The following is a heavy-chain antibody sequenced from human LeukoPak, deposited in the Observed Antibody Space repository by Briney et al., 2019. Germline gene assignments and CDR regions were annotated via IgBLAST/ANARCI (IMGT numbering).Heavy chain of an antibody. D-gene: IGHD1-14*01. V-gene: IGHV1-2*02. J-gene: IGHJ3*02. CDR3: ARDQAAEDAFDI. CDR2: IIPNSGGT. Sequence: ASVKVSCKASGGTFSSYAISWVRQAPGQGLEWMGGIIPNSGGTNYAQKFQGRVTMTRDTSISTAYMELSRLRSDDTAVYYCARDQAAEDAFDIWGQGTMVTVSS. CDR1: GGTFSSYA.